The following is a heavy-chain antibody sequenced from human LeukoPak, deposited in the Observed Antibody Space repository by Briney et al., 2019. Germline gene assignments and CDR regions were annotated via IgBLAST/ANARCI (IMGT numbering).Heavy chain of an antibody. CDR1: GFTFSTAW. D-gene: IGHD3-10*01. V-gene: IGHV3-15*01. Sequence: GGSLRLSCAASGFTFSTAWVNWVRQAPGKGLEWVGRIRRKADGGRADYAAAVEGRFTISRDDSKNTLYLQMNSLKTEDTAVYYCTAYASASGWYWGQGTLVTVSS. J-gene: IGHJ4*02. CDR2: IRRKADGGRA. CDR3: TAYASASGWY.